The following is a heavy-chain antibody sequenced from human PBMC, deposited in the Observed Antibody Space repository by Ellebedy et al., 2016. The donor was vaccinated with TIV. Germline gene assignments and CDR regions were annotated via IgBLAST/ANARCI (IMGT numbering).Heavy chain of an antibody. CDR3: ARADTGYCSSTSCFLDLDY. V-gene: IGHV3-33*01. CDR2: IWYDGSNK. Sequence: GGSLRLXXAASGFTFSSYGMHWVRQAPGKGLEWVAVIWYDGSNKYYADSVKGRFTISRDNAQNSLYLQMNSLRAEDTAVYYCARADTGYCSSTSCFLDLDYWGQGTLVTVSS. J-gene: IGHJ4*02. CDR1: GFTFSSYG. D-gene: IGHD2-2*01.